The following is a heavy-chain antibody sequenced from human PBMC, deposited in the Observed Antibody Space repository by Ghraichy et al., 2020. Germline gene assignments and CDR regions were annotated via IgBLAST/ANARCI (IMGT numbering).Heavy chain of an antibody. V-gene: IGHV3-33*01. J-gene: IGHJ4*02. Sequence: GGSLRLSCAASGFTFNSYGMNWVRQAPGKGLEWVAVIWYDGSNKYYADSVKGRFTISRDNSKNTVFLQMNSLRAEDTAVYYCARWDSNGYIDYWGQGTLVTVSS. D-gene: IGHD3-22*01. CDR3: ARWDSNGYIDY. CDR2: IWYDGSNK. CDR1: GFTFNSYG.